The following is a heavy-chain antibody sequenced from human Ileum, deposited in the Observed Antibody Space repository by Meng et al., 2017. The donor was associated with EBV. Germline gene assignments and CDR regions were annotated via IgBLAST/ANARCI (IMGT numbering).Heavy chain of an antibody. J-gene: IGHJ4*01. Sequence: QLWQSGAEVKTPGASVTLSCQASGDNFSNYAIHWVRQAPGQRPEWMGWINADNGNTKYSQKFQGRVTITRNTPASTVYMDVRSLRSEDTAVYFCARVERGVKFDKWGQGTLVTVSS. CDR3: ARVERGVKFDK. CDR1: GDNFSNYA. D-gene: IGHD2-21*01. V-gene: IGHV1-3*01. CDR2: INADNGNT.